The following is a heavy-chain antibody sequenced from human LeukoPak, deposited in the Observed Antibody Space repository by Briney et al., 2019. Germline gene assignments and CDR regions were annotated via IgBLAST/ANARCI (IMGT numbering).Heavy chain of an antibody. CDR1: GYSISSGYY. CDR2: IDHSGST. V-gene: IGHV4-38-2*02. Sequence: SETLSLTCTVSGYSISSGYYWGWIRQPPGKGLEWTGSIDHSGSTYYNPSLKSRITISVDTSKNQFSLKLSSVTAADTAAYYCARDRYYFGSESYFDYWGQGTLVTVSS. CDR3: ARDRYYFGSESYFDY. J-gene: IGHJ4*02. D-gene: IGHD3-10*01.